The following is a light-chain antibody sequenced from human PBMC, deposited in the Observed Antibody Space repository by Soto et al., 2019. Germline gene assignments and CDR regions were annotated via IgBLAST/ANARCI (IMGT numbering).Light chain of an antibody. J-gene: IGKJ5*01. CDR3: QQYGNSPQIT. CDR1: QSVRNSY. CDR2: GAS. V-gene: IGKV3-20*01. Sequence: EIVFTHSPGTLSLSPVERATLSCRAIQSVRNSYLAWYQQKPGQAPRLLMSGASSRSTGIPDRFSGNGSGTDFTLTISRLEPEDFAVYYCQQYGNSPQITFGQGTRLENK.